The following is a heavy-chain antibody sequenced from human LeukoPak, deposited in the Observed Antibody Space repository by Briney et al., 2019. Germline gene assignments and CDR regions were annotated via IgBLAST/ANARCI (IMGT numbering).Heavy chain of an antibody. CDR1: GGSFSGYY. CDR3: ASGIAARLFDY. V-gene: IGHV4-34*01. J-gene: IGHJ4*02. Sequence: SETLSLTCAVYGGSFSGYYWSWIRQPPGKGLEWIGEINHSGSTNYNPSLKSRVTISVDTSKNQFSLKLSSVTAADTAVYFCASGIAARLFDYWGQGTLVTVPS. D-gene: IGHD6-6*01. CDR2: INHSGST.